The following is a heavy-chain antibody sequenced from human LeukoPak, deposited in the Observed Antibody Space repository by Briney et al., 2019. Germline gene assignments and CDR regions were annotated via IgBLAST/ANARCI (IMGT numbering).Heavy chain of an antibody. CDR3: ARDRRYCSGGSCYSGNWFDP. D-gene: IGHD2-15*01. CDR2: INPNSGGT. V-gene: IGHV1-2*02. J-gene: IGHJ5*02. CDR1: GYTFTGYY. Sequence: GASVKVSCKASGYTFTGYYMHWVRQAPGQGLEWMGWINPNSGGTNYAQKFQGRVTMTRDTSISTAYMELSRLRSDDTAVYYCARDRRYCSGGSCYSGNWFDPWGQGTLVTVSS.